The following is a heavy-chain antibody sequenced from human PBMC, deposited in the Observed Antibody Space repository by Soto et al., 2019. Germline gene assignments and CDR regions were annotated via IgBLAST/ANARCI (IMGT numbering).Heavy chain of an antibody. Sequence: SETLSLTCTVSGGSINSGGYYWSWIRQLPGKGLEWIGYIYFSGSTSYNPSLKSRLTISVDSSKNQFSLKMTSVTAADTAVYYCARAPGATVISYYFDFWGRGTLVTVSS. V-gene: IGHV4-31*03. D-gene: IGHD4-17*01. CDR3: ARAPGATVISYYFDF. J-gene: IGHJ4*02. CDR2: IYFSGST. CDR1: GGSINSGGYY.